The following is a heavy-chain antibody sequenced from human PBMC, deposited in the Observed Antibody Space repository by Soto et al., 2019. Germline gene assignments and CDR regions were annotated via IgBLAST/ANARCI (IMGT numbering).Heavy chain of an antibody. Sequence: QVQLVESGGGVVQPGRSLRLSCAASGFTFSSYAMHWVRQAPGKGLEWVAVISYDGRVKDYADSVKGRFTISRDNSKNTVYLQMNSLSAEDTGLYYCARSRVNYGDYTGPVGFEYWGQGTLVAVSS. V-gene: IGHV3-30*04. J-gene: IGHJ4*02. CDR3: ARSRVNYGDYTGPVGFEY. D-gene: IGHD4-17*01. CDR2: ISYDGRVK. CDR1: GFTFSSYA.